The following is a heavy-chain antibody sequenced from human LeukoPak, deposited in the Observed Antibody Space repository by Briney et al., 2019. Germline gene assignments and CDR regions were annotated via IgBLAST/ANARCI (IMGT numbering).Heavy chain of an antibody. CDR3: ARHEDGAVAGTEFDP. V-gene: IGHV4-39*01. CDR1: GGSISSSSYY. J-gene: IGHJ5*02. Sequence: NPSETLSLTCTVSGGSISSSSYYWGWIRQPPGKGLEWIGSIYYSGSTYYNPSLKSRVTISVDTSKNQFSLKLSSVTAADTAVYYCARHEDGAVAGTEFDPWGQGTLVTVSS. CDR2: IYYSGST. D-gene: IGHD6-19*01.